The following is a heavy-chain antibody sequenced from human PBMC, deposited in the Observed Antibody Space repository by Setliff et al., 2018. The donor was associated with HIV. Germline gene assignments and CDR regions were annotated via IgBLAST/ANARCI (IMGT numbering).Heavy chain of an antibody. CDR2: MNPNSGNT. CDR1: GYTFSSND. J-gene: IGHJ6*03. CDR3: ARARRDSYDRGRRNHYYIDV. D-gene: IGHD3-22*01. Sequence: ASVKVSCKASGYTFSSNDINWVRQAAGQGLEWMGWMNPNSGNTGYAQKFQGRVTMTRDTSISTAYMELNNLKFEDTAVYYCARARRDSYDRGRRNHYYIDVWGKGTTVTVSS. V-gene: IGHV1-8*01.